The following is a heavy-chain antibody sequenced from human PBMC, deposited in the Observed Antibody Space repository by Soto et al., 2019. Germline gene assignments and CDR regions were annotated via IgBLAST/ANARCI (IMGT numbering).Heavy chain of an antibody. CDR2: IYYSGST. J-gene: IGHJ5*02. CDR3: ARDLYDSRFDP. Sequence: SETLSLTCTVSGGSISSYYWSWIRQPPGKGLEWIGYIYYSGSTNYNPSLKSRVTISVDTSKNQFSLKLSSVTAADTAVYYCARDLYDSRFDPWGQGTLVTVS. D-gene: IGHD3-22*01. V-gene: IGHV4-59*01. CDR1: GGSISSYY.